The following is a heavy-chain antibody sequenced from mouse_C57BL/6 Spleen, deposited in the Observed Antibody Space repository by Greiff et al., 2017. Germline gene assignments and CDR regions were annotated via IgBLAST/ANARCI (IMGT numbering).Heavy chain of an antibody. CDR1: GFTFSSYA. CDR2: ISDGGSYT. D-gene: IGHD2-3*01. Sequence: EVKLMESGGGLVKPGGSLKLSCAASGFTFSSYAMSWVRQTPEKRLEWVATISDGGSYTYYPDNVKGRFTISRDNAKNNLYLQMSHLKSEDTAMYYCASGGYYVRFAYWGQGTLVTVSA. CDR3: ASGGYYVRFAY. J-gene: IGHJ3*01. V-gene: IGHV5-4*03.